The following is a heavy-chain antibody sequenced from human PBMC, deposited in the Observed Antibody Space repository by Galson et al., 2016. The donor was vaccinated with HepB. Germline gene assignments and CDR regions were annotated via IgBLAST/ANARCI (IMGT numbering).Heavy chain of an antibody. J-gene: IGHJ4*02. Sequence: SVKVSCKASGYTFASYGISWVRQAPGQGLEWMGWINPYLSYTNYAQNVQGRVTMTTDTSTSTAYMELRSLRPDDTAVYYCARNSSGWYGNFDSWGQGTLVTVSS. CDR3: ARNSSGWYGNFDS. CDR2: INPYLSYT. D-gene: IGHD3-22*01. V-gene: IGHV1-18*01. CDR1: GYTFASYG.